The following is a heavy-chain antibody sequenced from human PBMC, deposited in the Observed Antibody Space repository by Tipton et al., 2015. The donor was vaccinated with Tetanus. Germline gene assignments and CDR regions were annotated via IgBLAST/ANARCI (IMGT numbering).Heavy chain of an antibody. Sequence: SLRLSCAVSDSIASHSYVTWVRQAPGKGLEWVSVLYSDGRTDYADSVKGRFTISRDNAKNTLYLQMNSLRAEDTAVYYCARDSPDILLVPAVWGQGTLVTVSS. D-gene: IGHD2-2*01. V-gene: IGHV3-53*01. J-gene: IGHJ4*02. CDR1: DSIASHSY. CDR2: LYSDGRT. CDR3: ARDSPDILLVPAV.